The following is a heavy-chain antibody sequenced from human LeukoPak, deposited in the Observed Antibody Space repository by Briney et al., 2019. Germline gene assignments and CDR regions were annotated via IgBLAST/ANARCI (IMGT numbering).Heavy chain of an antibody. V-gene: IGHV4-39*01. CDR1: GGSISDSPYY. CDR3: ARHFVYYYGSGTYYPCWFDP. Sequence: SETLSLTCTVSGGSISDSPYYWGWIRQSPGKGLEWIGSIYYTGITYYNPSLKSRVTISVDTSRNQFSLKLRSLTAADTTVYYCARHFVYYYGSGTYYPCWFDPWGQGTLVTVSS. CDR2: IYYTGIT. D-gene: IGHD3-10*01. J-gene: IGHJ5*02.